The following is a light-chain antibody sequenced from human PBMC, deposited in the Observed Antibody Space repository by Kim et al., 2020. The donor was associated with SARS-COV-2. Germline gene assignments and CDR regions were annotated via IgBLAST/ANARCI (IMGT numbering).Light chain of an antibody. Sequence: ASLGDTFTFTSRASQSVSSWLAWYQQTSGTAPKLLIYKASTLGGGVPSRFGGSGSGTEFTLTISSLQPDDFATYYCQQYNSLPWTFGQGTKVDIK. CDR3: QQYNSLPWT. CDR1: QSVSSW. V-gene: IGKV1-5*03. CDR2: KAS. J-gene: IGKJ1*01.